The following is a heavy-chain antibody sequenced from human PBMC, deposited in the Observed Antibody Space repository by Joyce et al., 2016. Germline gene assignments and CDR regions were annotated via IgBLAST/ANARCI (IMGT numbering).Heavy chain of an antibody. D-gene: IGHD6-25*01. CDR3: AKILTATYSSGWFLDY. V-gene: IGHV3-30*18. J-gene: IGHJ4*02. CDR1: GLTLSNYG. CDR2: ISYEEIYK. Sequence: QVQLVESGGGVVQPGRSLRLSCAASGLTLSNYGVDWVRQGPGKGLEWLAVISYEEIYKYYADSVKGRFTISRDNSKNTVFLEMNSLGTEDTAVYYCAKILTATYSSGWFLDYWGQGTLVTVSS.